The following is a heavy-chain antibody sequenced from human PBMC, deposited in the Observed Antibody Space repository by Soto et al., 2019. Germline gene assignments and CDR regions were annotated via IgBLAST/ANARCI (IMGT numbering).Heavy chain of an antibody. CDR3: ARDRRGDYGDYEFDY. J-gene: IGHJ4*02. V-gene: IGHV4-31*03. CDR2: IYYSGST. D-gene: IGHD4-17*01. Sequence: SETLSLTCTVSGGSISSGGYYWSWIRQHPGKGLEWIGYIYYSGSTYYNPSLKSRVTISVDTSKNQFSLKLTSVTAADTAVYYCARDRRGDYGDYEFDYWGQGTLVTVS. CDR1: GGSISSGGYY.